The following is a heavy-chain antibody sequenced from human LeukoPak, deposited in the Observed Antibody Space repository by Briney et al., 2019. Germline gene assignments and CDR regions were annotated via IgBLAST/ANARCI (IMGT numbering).Heavy chain of an antibody. Sequence: GGSLRLSCAASGFTFSSYGMHWVRQAPGKGLEWVAVISYDGSNKYYADSVKGRFTISRDNSKNTLYLRMNSLRAEDTAVYYCAKEHYYDSSGYYPSFDYWGQGTLVTVSS. CDR1: GFTFSSYG. CDR2: ISYDGSNK. CDR3: AKEHYYDSSGYYPSFDY. D-gene: IGHD3-22*01. J-gene: IGHJ4*02. V-gene: IGHV3-30*18.